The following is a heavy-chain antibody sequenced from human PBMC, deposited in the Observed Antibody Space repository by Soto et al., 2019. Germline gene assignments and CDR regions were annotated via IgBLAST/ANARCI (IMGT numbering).Heavy chain of an antibody. CDR1: GGSISSSSYY. D-gene: IGHD2-2*01. CDR2: INYSGKT. V-gene: IGHV4-39*02. J-gene: IGHJ4*02. CDR3: GRPIQCSTTSCYFDY. Sequence: QLQLQESGPGLVKPSETLSLTCSVSGGSISSSSYYWAWIRQAPGKGLEWIGSINYSGKTYYNPSLTIRVNISVGTSKNCCSLKWGPMTAVDTTVYYCGRPIQCSTTSCYFDYWGQGTLVTVSS.